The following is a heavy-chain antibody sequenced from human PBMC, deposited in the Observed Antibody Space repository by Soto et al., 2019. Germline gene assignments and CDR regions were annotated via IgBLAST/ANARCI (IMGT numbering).Heavy chain of an antibody. V-gene: IGHV1-18*01. CDR2: ISAYNGNT. D-gene: IGHD3-22*01. J-gene: IGHJ5*02. CDR3: ARVKTSGYHNWFDP. CDR1: GYTFTSYG. Sequence: ASVKVSCXASGYTFTSYGISWVRQAPGQGLEWMGWISAYNGNTNYAQKLQGRVTMTTDTSTSTAYMELRSLRSDDTAVYYCARVKTSGYHNWFDPWGQGTLVTVSS.